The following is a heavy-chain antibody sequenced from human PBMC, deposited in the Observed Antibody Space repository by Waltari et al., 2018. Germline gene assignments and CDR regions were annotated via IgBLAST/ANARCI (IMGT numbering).Heavy chain of an antibody. Sequence: EVQLVESGGGLVQPGGSLRLSCAASGFIFSSYWMHWVRQAPGKGLVSVSNINTEGSSKRDADAVRGRFTISRDNAKNTLFLQMNSLRAEDTAMYYCVLYSSSFLGDCWGQGTLVTVSS. CDR2: INTEGSSK. CDR3: VLYSSSFLGDC. V-gene: IGHV3-74*01. CDR1: GFIFSSYW. J-gene: IGHJ4*02. D-gene: IGHD6-13*01.